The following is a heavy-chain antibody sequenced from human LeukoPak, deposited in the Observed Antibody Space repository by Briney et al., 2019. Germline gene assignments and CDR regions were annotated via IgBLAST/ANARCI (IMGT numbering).Heavy chain of an antibody. J-gene: IGHJ4*02. CDR1: GGSLNTYY. Sequence: SETLSLTCSLSGGSLNTYYWSWIRQPAGKGLEWLGRIYTSGTTKYNPSLESRVTMSVDTSKNQFSLKLTSVTAADTAVYYCARDRGTVTAFFDYWSQGTLVTVSS. CDR2: IYTSGTT. CDR3: ARDRGTVTAFFDY. V-gene: IGHV4-4*07. D-gene: IGHD1-20*01.